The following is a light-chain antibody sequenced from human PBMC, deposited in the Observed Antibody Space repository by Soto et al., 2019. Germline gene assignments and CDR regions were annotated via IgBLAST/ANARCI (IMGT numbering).Light chain of an antibody. CDR1: QGISNW. CDR3: HQTNSFPLT. V-gene: IGKV1-12*01. CDR2: GAS. J-gene: IGKJ3*01. Sequence: DIQMTQSPSSVSASAGDRVTITCRASQGISNWLAWYQQKPGKAPKLLIYGASSLQSGVPSRFSGSGSGTDFSLTISSLQPADFATYYCHQTNSFPLTFGPGTKVDI.